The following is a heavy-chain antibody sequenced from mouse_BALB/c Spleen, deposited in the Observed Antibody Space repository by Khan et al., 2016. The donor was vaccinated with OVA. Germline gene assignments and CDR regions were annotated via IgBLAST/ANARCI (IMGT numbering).Heavy chain of an antibody. J-gene: IGHJ1*01. CDR1: GYTFTNYG. V-gene: IGHV9-3-1*01. Sequence: QIQLVQSGPELKKPGETVKISCKASGYTFTNYGMNWVKQAPGKGLKWMGWINTYSGETKYADDFKGRSAFSLETSASTAYLQIKNLKNEDTATYFCARSNSYWYFDVWGAGTTVTVAA. CDR2: INTYSGET. CDR3: ARSNSYWYFDV. D-gene: IGHD4-1*02.